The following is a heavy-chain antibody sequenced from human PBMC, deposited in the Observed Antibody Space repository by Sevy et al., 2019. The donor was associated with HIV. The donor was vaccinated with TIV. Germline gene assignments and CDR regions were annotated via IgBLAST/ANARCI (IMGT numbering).Heavy chain of an antibody. CDR1: GYIFTNYW. CDR3: ARQAPGRGAPATFDI. V-gene: IGHV5-51*01. Sequence: GESLKISCKGSGYIFTNYWIGWVRQMPGKGLEWMGIFYPGGSDTTYSPSFQGQVTISADKSIGTAYLQWRRLRAWDTAMYYCARQAPGRGAPATFDIWGQGTMVTVSS. D-gene: IGHD3-10*01. J-gene: IGHJ3*02. CDR2: FYPGGSDT.